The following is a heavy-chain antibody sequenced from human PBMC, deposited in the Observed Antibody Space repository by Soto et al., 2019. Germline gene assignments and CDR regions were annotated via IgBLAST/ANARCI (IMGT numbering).Heavy chain of an antibody. J-gene: IGHJ6*02. CDR1: GFTFSSYG. CDR2: ISYDGSNK. D-gene: IGHD6-13*01. V-gene: IGHV3-30*18. CDR3: AKNLARLGYSSSWPPYYYYGMDV. Sequence: PGGSLRLSCAASGFTFSSYGMHWVRQAPGKGLEWVAVISYDGSNKYYADSVKGRFTISRDNSKNTLYLQMNSLRAEDTAVYYCAKNLARLGYSSSWPPYYYYGMDVWGQGTTVTVS.